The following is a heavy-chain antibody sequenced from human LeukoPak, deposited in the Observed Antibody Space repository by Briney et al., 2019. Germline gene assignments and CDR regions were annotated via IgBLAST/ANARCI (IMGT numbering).Heavy chain of an antibody. Sequence: SETLSLTCSVSGGSISKTSHYWGWIRQPPGKGLEWIGSIYYSGATHYNPSLKSRVTISIDTSKNQFSLKLSSVTAADTAVYYCASELRYFEWLFTYFDYWGQGTLVTVSS. CDR1: GGSISKTSHY. CDR3: ASELRYFEWLFTYFDY. J-gene: IGHJ4*02. D-gene: IGHD3-9*01. CDR2: IYYSGAT. V-gene: IGHV4-39*01.